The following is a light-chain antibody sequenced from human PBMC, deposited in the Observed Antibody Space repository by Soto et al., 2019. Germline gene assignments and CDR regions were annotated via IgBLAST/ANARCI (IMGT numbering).Light chain of an antibody. Sequence: EIVLTQSPATLSLSPGERATLSCRVSQSIDSHLAWYQQKPGQAPRLLIYDASNRATDIPARFRGSGSGTDFTLTISSLEFVDSAVYYCQQRSDWWTF. CDR2: DAS. CDR3: QQRSDWWT. CDR1: QSIDSH. V-gene: IGKV3-11*01. J-gene: IGKJ1*01.